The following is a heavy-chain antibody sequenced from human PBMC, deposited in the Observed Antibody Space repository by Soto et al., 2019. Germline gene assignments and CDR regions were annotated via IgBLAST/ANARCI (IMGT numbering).Heavy chain of an antibody. Sequence: PGGSLRLSCAASGFAFTRYAMSWVRQAPGKGLEWVSSIDNSGYRTYYVDSLKGRFTISRDNSQDTLYLQMDSLRADDTALYYCARGGQWVGFSFDYWGQGTLVTVSS. J-gene: IGHJ4*02. CDR1: GFAFTRYA. V-gene: IGHV3-23*05. D-gene: IGHD6-19*01. CDR2: IDNSGYRT. CDR3: ARGGQWVGFSFDY.